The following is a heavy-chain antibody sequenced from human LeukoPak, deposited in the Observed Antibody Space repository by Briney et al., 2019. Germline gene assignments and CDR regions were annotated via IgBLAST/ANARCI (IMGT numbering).Heavy chain of an antibody. CDR3: AKVGRATVTTFFDY. V-gene: IGHV3-23*01. Sequence: GGSLRLSCAASGFTFSSYSMNWVRQAPGKGLEWVSAISGSGGSTYYADSVKGRFTISRDNSKNTLYLQMNSLRAEDTAVYYCAKVGRATVTTFFDYWGQGTLVTVSS. J-gene: IGHJ4*02. CDR2: ISGSGGST. CDR1: GFTFSSYS. D-gene: IGHD4-17*01.